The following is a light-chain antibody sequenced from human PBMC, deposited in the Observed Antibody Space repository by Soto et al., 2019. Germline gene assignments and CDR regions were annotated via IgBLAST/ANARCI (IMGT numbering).Light chain of an antibody. CDR3: QKYGDLPLT. V-gene: IGKV3-20*01. Sequence: IVLTQSPHSLSLSAGDRVTLSCRPSQTVFNSHVAWYRQKLGQPPSLLIQAASSRATGVAYRFSGDGSGKDFTLTISRLEPEDFAVYYCQKYGDLPLTFGRGTRLEMK. CDR1: QTVFNSH. J-gene: IGKJ2*01. CDR2: AAS.